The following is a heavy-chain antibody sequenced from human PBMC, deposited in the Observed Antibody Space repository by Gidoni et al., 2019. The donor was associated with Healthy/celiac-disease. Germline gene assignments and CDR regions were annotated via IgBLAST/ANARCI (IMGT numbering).Heavy chain of an antibody. CDR3: AGCIAAAGTCLC. D-gene: IGHD6-13*01. CDR1: GGSFSGYY. J-gene: IGHJ4*02. V-gene: IGHV4-34*01. CDR2: INHSGST. Sequence: QVQLQQWGAGRLKPSETLSLTCAVYGGSFSGYYWSWTRQPPGKGLEWIGEINHSGSTNYNPSLKSRVTISVDTSKNQFSLKLSSVTAADTAVYYCAGCIAAAGTCLCWGQGTLVTVSS.